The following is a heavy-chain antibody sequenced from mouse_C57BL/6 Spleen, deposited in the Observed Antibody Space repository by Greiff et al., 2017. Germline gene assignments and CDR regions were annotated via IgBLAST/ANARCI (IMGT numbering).Heavy chain of an antibody. J-gene: IGHJ4*01. V-gene: IGHV1-15*01. CDR3: TRTTVVPLDY. Sequence: QVQLKQSGAELVRPGASVTLSCKASGYTFTDYEMHWVKQTPVHGLEWIGAIDPETGGTAYNQKFKGKAILTADKSSSTAYMELRSLTSEDSAVYYCTRTTVVPLDYWGQGTSVTVSS. CDR1: GYTFTDYE. D-gene: IGHD1-1*01. CDR2: IDPETGGT.